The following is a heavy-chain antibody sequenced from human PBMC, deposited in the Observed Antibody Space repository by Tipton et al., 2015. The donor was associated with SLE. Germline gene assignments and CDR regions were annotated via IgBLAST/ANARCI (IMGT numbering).Heavy chain of an antibody. V-gene: IGHV4-59*11. CDR2: IYYSGST. J-gene: IGHJ4*02. CDR1: GGSISPHY. D-gene: IGHD6-13*01. Sequence: LRLSCTASGGSISPHYWSWIRQPPGKGLEWIGYIYYSGSTNYNPSLKSRVTISVDTSKNQFSLKLSSVTAADTAVYYCAREGSSWYYFDYWGQGTLVTVSS. CDR3: AREGSSWYYFDY.